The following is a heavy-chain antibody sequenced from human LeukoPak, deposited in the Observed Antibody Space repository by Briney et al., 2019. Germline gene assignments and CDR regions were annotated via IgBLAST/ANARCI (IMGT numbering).Heavy chain of an antibody. J-gene: IGHJ4*02. D-gene: IGHD4-17*01. V-gene: IGHV3-23*01. CDR1: GFTFSNAW. CDR3: AKARGDYLRRSFDY. Sequence: GGSLRLSCAASGFTFSNAWMSGVRQAPGKGLEWVSAISGSGGSTYYADSVKGRFSISRDNSKNTLYLQINTLRAEDTALYYCAKARGDYLRRSFDYWGQGALVTVSS. CDR2: ISGSGGST.